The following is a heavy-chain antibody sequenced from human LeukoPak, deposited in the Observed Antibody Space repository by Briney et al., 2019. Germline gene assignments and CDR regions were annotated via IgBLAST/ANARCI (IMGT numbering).Heavy chain of an antibody. CDR2: INHSGST. CDR3: ARGPPTDYYDSSGFYYVFDY. Sequence: SETLPLTCAVYGGSFSGYYWSWIRQPPGKGLDWIGEINHSGSTNYNPSLKSRVTISVDTSKNQFSLKLSSVTAADTAVYFCARGPPTDYYDSSGFYYVFDYWGQGTLVTVSS. V-gene: IGHV4-34*01. CDR1: GGSFSGYY. D-gene: IGHD3-22*01. J-gene: IGHJ4*02.